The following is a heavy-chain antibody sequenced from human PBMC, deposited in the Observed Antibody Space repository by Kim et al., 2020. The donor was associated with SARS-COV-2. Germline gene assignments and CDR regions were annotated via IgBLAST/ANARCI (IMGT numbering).Heavy chain of an antibody. CDR2: ISSSSSYI. J-gene: IGHJ3*02. D-gene: IGHD1-7*01. Sequence: GGSLRLSCAASGFTFSSYSMNWVRQAPGKGLEWVSSISSSSSYIYYADSVKGRFTISRDNAKNSLYLQMNSLRAEDTAVYYCARAHRNYAFDIWGQGTMVTVSS. CDR1: GFTFSSYS. CDR3: ARAHRNYAFDI. V-gene: IGHV3-21*01.